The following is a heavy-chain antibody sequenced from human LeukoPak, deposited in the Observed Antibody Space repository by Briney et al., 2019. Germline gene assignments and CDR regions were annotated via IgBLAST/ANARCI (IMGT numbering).Heavy chain of an antibody. V-gene: IGHV3-23*01. CDR1: EFTFSSYG. CDR2: ISGSGGST. Sequence: GGSLRLSCAASEFTFSSYGMSWVRQAPGKGLEWVSTISGSGGSTYYADSVKGRFTISRDNSKNTLYLQMNSLRAEDTAVYYCAKERWELIRTYYFHSWGQGTLVTVSS. CDR3: AKERWELIRTYYFHS. D-gene: IGHD1-26*01. J-gene: IGHJ4*02.